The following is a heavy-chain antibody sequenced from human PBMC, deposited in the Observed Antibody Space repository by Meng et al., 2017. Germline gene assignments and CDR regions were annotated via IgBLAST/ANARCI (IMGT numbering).Heavy chain of an antibody. J-gene: IGHJ6*02. Sequence: ASVKVSCKASGGTFSSYTISWVRQAPGQGLEWMGWVNVYNGDTKYAEKFQGRVTMTTDTATSTAYMDLRSLRPDDTAVYYCARDGSMPVGVTFNAHYYFGMDVWGQGTTVTVSS. CDR3: ARDGSMPVGVTFNAHYYFGMDV. CDR2: VNVYNGDT. D-gene: IGHD1-26*01. V-gene: IGHV1-18*01. CDR1: GGTFSSYT.